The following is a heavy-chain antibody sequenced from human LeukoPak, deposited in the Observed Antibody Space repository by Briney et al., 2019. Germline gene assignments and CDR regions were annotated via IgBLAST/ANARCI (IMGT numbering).Heavy chain of an antibody. D-gene: IGHD2-8*01. V-gene: IGHV4-39*07. J-gene: IGHJ6*04. CDR1: GGSISSSSYY. CDR3: ARGHCTNGVCPEELGRMDV. CDR2: IYYSGST. Sequence: SETLSLTCTVSGGSISSSSYYWGWIRQPPGKGLEWIGSIYYSGSTYYNPSLKSRVTISVDTSKNQFSLKLSSVTAADTAVYYCARGHCTNGVCPEELGRMDVWGKGTTVTVSS.